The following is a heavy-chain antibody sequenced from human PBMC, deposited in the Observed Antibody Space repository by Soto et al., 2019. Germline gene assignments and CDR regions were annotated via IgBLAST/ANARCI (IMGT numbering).Heavy chain of an antibody. CDR1: GGSISSGNYY. J-gene: IGHJ5*02. Sequence: SLTCTVSGGSISSGNYYWSWIRQSPGKGLEWIGYIYSTGSSYYNPSLRSRVSMSVDTSKNQFSLNLSSVTAADTAVYFCARDGIKLWLSGRDRLHPWGPGTMVPVYS. D-gene: IGHD5-18*01. CDR3: ARDGIKLWLSGRDRLHP. V-gene: IGHV4-30-4*01. CDR2: IYSTGSS.